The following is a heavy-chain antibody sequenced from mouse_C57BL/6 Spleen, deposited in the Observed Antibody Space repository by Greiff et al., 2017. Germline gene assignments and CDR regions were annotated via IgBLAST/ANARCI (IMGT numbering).Heavy chain of an antibody. V-gene: IGHV1-69*01. D-gene: IGHD2-5*01. J-gene: IGHJ4*01. Sequence: VKLQQPGAELVMPGASVKLSCKASGYTFTSYWMHWVKQRPGQGLEWIGEIDPSDSYTNYNQKFKGKSTLTVDKSSSTAYMQLSSLSSEDSAVYYCARRTGSNYFYAMDYWGQGTSVTVSS. CDR1: GYTFTSYW. CDR2: IDPSDSYT. CDR3: ARRTGSNYFYAMDY.